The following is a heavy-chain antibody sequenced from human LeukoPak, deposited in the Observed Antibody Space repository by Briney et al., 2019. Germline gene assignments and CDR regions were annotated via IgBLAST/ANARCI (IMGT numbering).Heavy chain of an antibody. CDR3: ARSVGVATIIRPFDY. CDR1: GGSISSYY. D-gene: IGHD5-24*01. Sequence: SETLSLTCTVSGGSISSYYWSWIRQPPGKGLEWIGYIYYNGSTYYNPSLKSRVTISVDTSKNQFSLKLSSVTAADTAVYYCARSVGVATIIRPFDYWGQGTLVTVSS. V-gene: IGHV4-59*08. J-gene: IGHJ4*02. CDR2: IYYNGST.